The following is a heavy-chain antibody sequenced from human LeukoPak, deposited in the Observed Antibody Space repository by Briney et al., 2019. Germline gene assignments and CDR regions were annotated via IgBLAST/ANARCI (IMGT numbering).Heavy chain of an antibody. V-gene: IGHV4-59*01. J-gene: IGHJ6*02. CDR1: GDSISSYY. Sequence: PSETLSLTCTVSGDSISSYYWSWIRQPPGKGLEWIGYIYYSGSTNYNPSLKSRVTISVDTSKNQFSLRLSSVTAADTAVYYCARGARITMVRGVNYGMDVWGQGTTVTVSS. D-gene: IGHD3-10*01. CDR2: IYYSGST. CDR3: ARGARITMVRGVNYGMDV.